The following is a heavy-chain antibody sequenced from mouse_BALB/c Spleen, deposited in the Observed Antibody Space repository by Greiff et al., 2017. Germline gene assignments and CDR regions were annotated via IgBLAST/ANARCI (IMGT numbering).Heavy chain of an antibody. V-gene: IGHV7-3*02. CDR1: GFTFTDYY. D-gene: IGHD2-13*01. Sequence: EVHLVESGGGLVQPGGSLRLSCATSGFTFTDYYMSWVRQPPGKALEWLGFIRNKANGYTTEYSASVKGRFTISRDNSQSILYLQMNTLRAEDSATYYSARDIGDYGYFDVWGAGTTVTVSS. CDR3: ARDIGDYGYFDV. J-gene: IGHJ1*01. CDR2: IRNKANGYTT.